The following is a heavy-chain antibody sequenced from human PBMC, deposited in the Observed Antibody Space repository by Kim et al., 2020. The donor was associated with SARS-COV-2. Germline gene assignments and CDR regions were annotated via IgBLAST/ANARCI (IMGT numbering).Heavy chain of an antibody. Sequence: GGSLRLSCAASGFTVSSNYMSWVRQAPGKGLEWVSVIYSGGSTYYADSVKGRFTISRDNSKNTLYLQMNSLRAEDTAVYYCARVVLRYFDWPPVADAFDIWGQGTRVTVSS. D-gene: IGHD3-9*01. CDR3: ARVVLRYFDWPPVADAFDI. V-gene: IGHV3-53*01. CDR2: IYSGGST. CDR1: GFTVSSNY. J-gene: IGHJ3*02.